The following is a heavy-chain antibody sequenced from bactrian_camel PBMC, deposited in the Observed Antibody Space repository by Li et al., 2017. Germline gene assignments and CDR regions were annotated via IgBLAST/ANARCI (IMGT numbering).Heavy chain of an antibody. CDR2: IDSTGRT. CDR3: AAAVRCGSGGRWYEFLRDFGY. CDR1: GWPYGAYL. D-gene: IGHD6*01. V-gene: IGHV3S57*01. Sequence: VQLVESGGGEVRTGESLRLSCEVSGWPYGAYLMAWFRQIPGKEREGVAAIDSTGRTSYADSVKGRFTISEDNAKKTLYLQMNSLKPEDTAMYYCAAAVRCGSGGRWYEFLRDFGYWGQGTQVTVS. J-gene: IGHJ6*01.